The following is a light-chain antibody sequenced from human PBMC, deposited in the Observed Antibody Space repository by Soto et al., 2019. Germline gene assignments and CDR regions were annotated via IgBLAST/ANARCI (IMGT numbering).Light chain of an antibody. CDR3: QQYSNWPPIT. J-gene: IGKJ5*01. Sequence: EIVMTQSPATLSVSPGERATLSCRASQSVNSDLAWYQQKPGQAPRLLIYAASTRATGIPPRFSGSWSGTEFTLTISSLQSEDFAIYYCQQYSNWPPITFGQGTRLEIK. CDR1: QSVNSD. V-gene: IGKV3-15*01. CDR2: AAS.